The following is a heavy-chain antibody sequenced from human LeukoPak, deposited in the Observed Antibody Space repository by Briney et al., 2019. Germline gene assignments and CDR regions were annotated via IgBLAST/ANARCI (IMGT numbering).Heavy chain of an antibody. CDR2: INHSGST. Sequence: SETLSLTCAVYGGSSSSYYWSWIRQPPGKGLEWIGEINHSGSTSYKPSLKSRVTISVDTSKNQFSLKLSSVTAADTAVYYCARGYSSSWYRQNYWGQGTLVTVSS. CDR3: ARGYSSSWYRQNY. V-gene: IGHV4-34*01. D-gene: IGHD6-13*01. J-gene: IGHJ4*02. CDR1: GGSSSSYY.